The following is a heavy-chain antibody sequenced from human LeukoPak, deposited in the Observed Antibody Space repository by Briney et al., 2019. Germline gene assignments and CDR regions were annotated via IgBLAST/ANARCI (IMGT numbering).Heavy chain of an antibody. CDR1: GYSFSSYW. CDR3: ARASRDGYNQYFDH. CDR2: IYPGGSET. J-gene: IGHJ4*02. V-gene: IGHV5-51*01. D-gene: IGHD5-24*01. Sequence: GESLKISCKGLGYSFSSYWNAWVRQRPGKGLEWMGIIYPGGSETRYDPSFQGQVTISADSSTSTAYLQWSSLRASDTAMYYCARASRDGYNQYFDHWGQGTLVTVSS.